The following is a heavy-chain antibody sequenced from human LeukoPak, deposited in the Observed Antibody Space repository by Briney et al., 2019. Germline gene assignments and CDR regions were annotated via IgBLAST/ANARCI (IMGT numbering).Heavy chain of an antibody. D-gene: IGHD3-3*01. J-gene: IGHJ4*02. CDR1: GFTFSNFW. V-gene: IGHV3-7*01. CDR3: ARDRNTDFWSGYYTNYFDY. Sequence: GGSLRLSCAASGFTFSNFWMTWVRQAPGKGLEWVANIKQDGSDKYYVDSVKGRFTISRDNAKNSLYLQMNSLRAEDTAVYYCARDRNTDFWSGYYTNYFDYWGQGTLVTVSS. CDR2: IKQDGSDK.